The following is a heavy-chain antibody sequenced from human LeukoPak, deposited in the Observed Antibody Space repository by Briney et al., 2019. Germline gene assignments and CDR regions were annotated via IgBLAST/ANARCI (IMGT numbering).Heavy chain of an antibody. Sequence: GGSLRLSCAASGFTFSSYGMHWVRQAPGKGLEWVTFIRYDGNNKYYAGSVKGRSTISRDNSKNTLYLQMNSLRAEDTAVYYCARLLVYNSGGEAFDYRGPGTLVTVSS. D-gene: IGHD2-8*01. CDR1: GFTFSSYG. CDR3: ARLLVYNSGGEAFDY. V-gene: IGHV3-30*02. CDR2: IRYDGNNK. J-gene: IGHJ4*02.